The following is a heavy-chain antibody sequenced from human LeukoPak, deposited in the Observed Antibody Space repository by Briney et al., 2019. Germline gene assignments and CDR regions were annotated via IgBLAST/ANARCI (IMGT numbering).Heavy chain of an antibody. V-gene: IGHV3-21*04. CDR2: ISSSSSYI. CDR1: RFTVSSNY. J-gene: IGHJ4*02. Sequence: GGSLRLSCAASRFTVSSNYMSWVRQAPGKGLEWVSSISSSSSYIYYADSVKGRFTISRDNAKNSLYLQMNSLRAEDTAVYYCATAWSGNFDYWGQGTLVTVSS. CDR3: ATAWSGNFDY. D-gene: IGHD3-3*01.